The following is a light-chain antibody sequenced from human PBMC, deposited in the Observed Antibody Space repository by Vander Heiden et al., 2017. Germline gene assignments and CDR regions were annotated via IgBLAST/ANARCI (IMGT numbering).Light chain of an antibody. Sequence: DIQLTQSPSSLSASVGDRGTITCRVSEGIRSYLNGNRQKPGRVPRLLIYRASNLQSGVQSRFSGSGSGTDFTLTISSLQPGEVATYYGRRTYNAPPCTFGQGTKLEIK. J-gene: IGKJ2*02. CDR1: EGIRSY. CDR2: RAS. V-gene: IGKV1-27*01. CDR3: RRTYNAPPCT.